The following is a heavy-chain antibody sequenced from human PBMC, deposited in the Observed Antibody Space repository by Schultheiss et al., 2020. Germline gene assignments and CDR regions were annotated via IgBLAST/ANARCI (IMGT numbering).Heavy chain of an antibody. J-gene: IGHJ6*03. CDR3: ARADIVVVPAGVGYYYYYYMDV. Sequence: GGSLRLSCAASGFTFSSYGMHWVRQAPGKGLEWVAVIWYDGSNKYYADSVKGRFTISRDNSKNTLYLQMNSLRAEDTAVYYCARADIVVVPAGVGYYYYYYMDVWGKGTTVTVSS. V-gene: IGHV3-33*01. CDR1: GFTFSSYG. D-gene: IGHD2-2*01. CDR2: IWYDGSNK.